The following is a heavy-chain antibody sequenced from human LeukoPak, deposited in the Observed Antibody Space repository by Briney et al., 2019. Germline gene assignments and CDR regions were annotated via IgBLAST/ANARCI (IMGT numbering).Heavy chain of an antibody. J-gene: IGHJ3*02. V-gene: IGHV3-7*03. D-gene: IGHD3-10*01. Sequence: PGGSLRLSCAASGFTFSSYWMSWVRQAPGKGLEWVANIKQDGSEKYYVDSVKGRFTISRDNAKNSLYLQMNSLRAEDTAVYYCARTPYDSGSHHWGAFDIWGQGTMVTVSS. CDR2: IKQDGSEK. CDR3: ARTPYDSGSHHWGAFDI. CDR1: GFTFSSYW.